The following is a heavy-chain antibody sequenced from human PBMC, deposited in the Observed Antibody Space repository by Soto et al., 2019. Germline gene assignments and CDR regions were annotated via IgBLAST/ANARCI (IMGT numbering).Heavy chain of an antibody. CDR1: EFTFSAYA. V-gene: IGHV3-64D*08. Sequence: GGSLRLSCSASEFTFSAYAMHWVRQAPGKGLDYVSGITSNGGTTYYADSVRGRFTISRDNSKNTLYLQMSSLRAEDTAVYYCVKVYGSGSYYRSHFDYWGQGTLVTVSS. CDR3: VKVYGSGSYYRSHFDY. CDR2: ITSNGGTT. D-gene: IGHD3-10*01. J-gene: IGHJ4*02.